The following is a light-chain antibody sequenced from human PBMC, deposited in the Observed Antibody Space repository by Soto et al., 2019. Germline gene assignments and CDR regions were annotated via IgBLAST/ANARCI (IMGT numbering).Light chain of an antibody. CDR3: QQYYSNPRT. CDR1: QSVLYSSNNNNY. CDR2: WAS. V-gene: IGKV4-1*01. J-gene: IGKJ1*01. Sequence: DIVMTQSPDSLAVTLGERATINCRSSQSVLYSSNNNNYLAWYQQKPGQPPKLLISWASTRESGVPDRFSGSGSGTDFTLTISSLQAEDLAVYYCQQYYSNPRTFGQGTKVEIK.